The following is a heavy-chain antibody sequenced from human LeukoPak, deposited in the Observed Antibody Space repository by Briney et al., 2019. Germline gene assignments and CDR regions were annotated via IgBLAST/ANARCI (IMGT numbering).Heavy chain of an antibody. CDR3: ARATGYCSSTSCYTHYYFDY. CDR2: IIPIFGTA. CDR1: GGTFSSYA. J-gene: IGHJ4*02. Sequence: GASVKVSCKASGGTFSSYAISWVRQAPGQGLEWMGGIIPIFGTANYAQKFQGRVTITTDESTSTAYMELSSLRSEDTAVYYCARATGYCSSTSCYTHYYFDYWGQGTLVTVSS. V-gene: IGHV1-69*05. D-gene: IGHD2-2*02.